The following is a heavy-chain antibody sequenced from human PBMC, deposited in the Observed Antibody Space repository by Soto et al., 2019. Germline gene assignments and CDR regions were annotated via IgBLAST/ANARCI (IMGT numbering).Heavy chain of an antibody. CDR1: GFTFSSYS. J-gene: IGHJ5*02. D-gene: IGHD2-8*01. Sequence: PGGSLRLSCAASGFTFSSYSMNWVRQAPGKGLEWVSSISSSSSYIYYADSVKGRFTISRDNAKNSLYLQMNSLRAEDTAVYYCARDPIPYCTNGVCYMGWFDPWGQGTLVTVSS. CDR3: ARDPIPYCTNGVCYMGWFDP. CDR2: ISSSSSYI. V-gene: IGHV3-21*01.